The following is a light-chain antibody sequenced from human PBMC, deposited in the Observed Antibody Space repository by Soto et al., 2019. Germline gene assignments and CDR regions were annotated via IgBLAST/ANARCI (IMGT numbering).Light chain of an antibody. CDR2: GAS. CDR3: RQYDDWPWT. Sequence: EIVMTRSPGILSPSLGERATLSCTASPPVSNYSLAWYQQKHGQAPRLLISGASTRAADFPAKFSGSGAGTKIILPISSLQSEDFAFVYCRQYDDWPWTFGQGTKVDI. J-gene: IGKJ1*01. CDR1: PPVSNY. V-gene: IGKV3-15*01.